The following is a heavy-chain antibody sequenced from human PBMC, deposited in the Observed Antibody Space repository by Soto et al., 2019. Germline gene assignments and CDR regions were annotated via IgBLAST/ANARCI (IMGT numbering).Heavy chain of an antibody. J-gene: IGHJ6*03. Sequence: GGSLRLSCAASGFTFSSYGMHWVRQAPGKGLEWVAVISYDGSNKYYADSVKGRFTISRDNSKNTLYLQMNSLRAEDTAVYYCAKDRRYYDFWSGYGYYMDVWGKGTTVTVSS. CDR1: GFTFSSYG. CDR3: AKDRRYYDFWSGYGYYMDV. D-gene: IGHD3-3*01. V-gene: IGHV3-30*18. CDR2: ISYDGSNK.